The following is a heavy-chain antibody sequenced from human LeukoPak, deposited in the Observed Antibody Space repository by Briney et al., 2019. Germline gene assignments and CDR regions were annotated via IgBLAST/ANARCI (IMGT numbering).Heavy chain of an antibody. J-gene: IGHJ4*02. CDR2: IKQDGSEK. Sequence: HAGGSLRLSCAASGFTLSNYWMSWVRQAPGKGLEWVANIKQDGSEKYYVDSVKGRFTISRDNAKSTLYLQMNSLRVEDTAVYYCARARGNTYGYFEYWGQGTLVTVSS. CDR1: GFTLSNYW. CDR3: ARARGNTYGYFEY. V-gene: IGHV3-7*01. D-gene: IGHD5-18*01.